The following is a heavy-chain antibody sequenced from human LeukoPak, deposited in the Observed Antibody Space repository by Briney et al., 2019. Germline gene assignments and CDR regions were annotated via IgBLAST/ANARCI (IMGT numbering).Heavy chain of an antibody. Sequence: PSETLSLTCAVYGGSFSGYYWSWIRQPPGKGLEWIGEINHSGSTNYNPSLKSRVTISVDTSKNQFSLKLSSVTAADTAVYYCARGFEPKALVRYYYGMDVWGQGTTVTVSS. V-gene: IGHV4-34*01. CDR1: GGSFSGYY. CDR2: INHSGST. CDR3: ARGFEPKALVRYYYGMDV. D-gene: IGHD6-13*01. J-gene: IGHJ6*02.